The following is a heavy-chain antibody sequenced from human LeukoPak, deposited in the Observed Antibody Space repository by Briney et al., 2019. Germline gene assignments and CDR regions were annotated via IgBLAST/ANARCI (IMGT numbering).Heavy chain of an antibody. D-gene: IGHD3-9*01. Sequence: ASVKVSCKASGYTFTSYGISWVRQAPGQGLEWMGWVSTYNGNTDYAQNLQGRVTMTTDRSTSTAYMELRSLTSDDTAVYYCARDRATLRGNNYDLLTGYYTGWDYWAQGTLVSVSS. CDR1: GYTFTSYG. V-gene: IGHV1-18*01. J-gene: IGHJ4*02. CDR3: ARDRATLRGNNYDLLTGYYTGWDY. CDR2: VSTYNGNT.